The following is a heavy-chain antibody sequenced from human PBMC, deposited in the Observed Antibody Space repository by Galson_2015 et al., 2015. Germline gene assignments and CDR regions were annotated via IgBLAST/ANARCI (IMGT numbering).Heavy chain of an antibody. Sequence: SLRLSCAASGFTFSSYEMNWVRQAPGKGLEWVSYISSSGSTIYYADSVKGRFTISRDNAKNSLYLQMNSLRAEDTAVYYCARGFRWFGEGYFDYWGQGTLVTVSS. D-gene: IGHD3-10*01. V-gene: IGHV3-48*03. CDR2: ISSSGSTI. CDR3: ARGFRWFGEGYFDY. J-gene: IGHJ4*02. CDR1: GFTFSSYE.